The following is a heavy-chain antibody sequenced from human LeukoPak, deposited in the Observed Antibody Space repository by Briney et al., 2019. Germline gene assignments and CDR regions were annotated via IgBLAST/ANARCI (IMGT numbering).Heavy chain of an antibody. V-gene: IGHV1-18*01. Sequence: ASVKGSSKASGYTSTRSGISWVRQAPGQGLEWMGWISAYNGNTNYAQKLQGRVTMTTGTSTSTAYMALRSLRSEDTPVYYCARGDYYGSGDMSIRPSWFDYWGQGTLVTVSS. D-gene: IGHD3-10*01. CDR2: ISAYNGNT. CDR1: GYTSTRSG. CDR3: ARGDYYGSGDMSIRPSWFDY. J-gene: IGHJ4*02.